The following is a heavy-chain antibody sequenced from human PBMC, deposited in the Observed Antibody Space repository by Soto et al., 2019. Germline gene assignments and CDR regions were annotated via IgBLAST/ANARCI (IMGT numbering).Heavy chain of an antibody. J-gene: IGHJ4*02. CDR3: AKDMGRGIAAAGKLFDY. CDR2: ISWNSGSI. D-gene: IGHD6-13*01. CDR1: GFTFDDYA. Sequence: GGSLRLSCAASGFTFDDYAMHWVRQAPGKGLEWVSGISWNSGSIGYADSVKGRFTISRDNAKNSLYLQMNSLRAEDTALYYCAKDMGRGIAAAGKLFDYWGQGTLVTVSS. V-gene: IGHV3-9*01.